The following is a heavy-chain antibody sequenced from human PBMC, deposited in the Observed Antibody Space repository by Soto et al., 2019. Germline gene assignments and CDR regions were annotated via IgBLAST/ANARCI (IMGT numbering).Heavy chain of an antibody. D-gene: IGHD2-8*01. J-gene: IGHJ3*01. CDR1: EFAFSSYW. Sequence: EVQLGESGGGLVQPGGSLTLSCAASEFAFSSYWMTWVCQAPGKGLEWVANIRKDGSQRSYLDSVRGRFTISRDNSKNSLYLQMNSLRAEYTALYFCARAVSPGSGGLYFDAFDLWGQGTMVTVSS. V-gene: IGHV3-7*05. CDR3: ARAVSPGSGGLYFDAFDL. CDR2: IRKDGSQR.